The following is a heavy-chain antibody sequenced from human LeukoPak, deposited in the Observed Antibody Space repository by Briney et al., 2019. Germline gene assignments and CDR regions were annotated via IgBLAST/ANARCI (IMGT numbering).Heavy chain of an antibody. D-gene: IGHD6-13*01. V-gene: IGHV1-18*01. J-gene: IGHJ5*02. CDR3: ARAIAAAGTSPLFDP. CDR2: ISAYNGNT. CDR1: GYTFTSYG. Sequence: GASVKVSCKASGYTFTSYGISWVRQAPGQGLEWMGWISAYNGNTNYAQKLQGRVTMTTDTSTSTAYMELRSLRSDDTAVYYCARAIAAAGTSPLFDPWGQGTLVTVSS.